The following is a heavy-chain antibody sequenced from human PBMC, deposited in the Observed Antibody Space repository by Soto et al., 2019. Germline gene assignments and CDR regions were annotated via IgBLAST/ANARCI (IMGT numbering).Heavy chain of an antibody. Sequence: QVQLVQSGAEVKKPGASVKVSCKASGYTFTSYGISWVRQAAGQGLEWMGWISAYNGNTKYAQKLQGRVTMTKDTSTSTAYMELRSLRSDATAVYYCARDEAYKWNDGGWFDPWGQGTLVTVSS. CDR1: GYTFTSYG. CDR2: ISAYNGNT. J-gene: IGHJ5*02. CDR3: ARDEAYKWNDGGWFDP. D-gene: IGHD1-1*01. V-gene: IGHV1-18*01.